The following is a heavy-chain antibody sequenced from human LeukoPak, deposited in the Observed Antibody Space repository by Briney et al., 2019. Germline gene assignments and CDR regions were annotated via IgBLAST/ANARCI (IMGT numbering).Heavy chain of an antibody. CDR3: AKVRGAVAITFLDY. CDR1: EFTFTNYA. J-gene: IGHJ4*02. CDR2: ISGRGGTT. Sequence: GGSLRLSCAASEFTFTNYAMSWVRQAPGKGLEWVSSISGRGGTTYYADSVKGRFTISRDNSKNTVYLEMNSLRAEDTAVYYCAKVRGAVAITFLDYWGQGTLVTVSS. V-gene: IGHV3-23*01. D-gene: IGHD3-22*01.